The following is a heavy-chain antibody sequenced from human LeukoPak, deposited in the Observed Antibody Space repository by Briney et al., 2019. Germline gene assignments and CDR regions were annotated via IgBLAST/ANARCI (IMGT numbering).Heavy chain of an antibody. CDR1: GYSISSGYY. CDR2: IYHSGST. D-gene: IGHD3-9*01. CDR3: ARGGVAYYDILTGHNWFDP. Sequence: SETLSLTCAVSGYSISSGYYWGWIRQPPGKGLEWIGSIYHSGSTYYNPSLKSRVTISVDTSKNQFSLKLSSVTAADTAVCYCARGGVAYYDILTGHNWFDPWGQGTLVTVSS. V-gene: IGHV4-38-2*01. J-gene: IGHJ5*02.